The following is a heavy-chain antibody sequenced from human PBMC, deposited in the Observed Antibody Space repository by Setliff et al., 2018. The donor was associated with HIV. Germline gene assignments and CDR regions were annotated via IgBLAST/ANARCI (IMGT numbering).Heavy chain of an antibody. CDR3: ARDVVGAKKFDY. D-gene: IGHD1-26*01. J-gene: IGHJ4*02. V-gene: IGHV1-69*06. CDR1: GGTFSSYA. CDR2: IIPMFGAA. Sequence: SVKVSCKASGGTFSSYAISWVRQAPGQGLEWMGGIIPMFGAANYAQKFQGRVTLTADTSTSTAYMELRSLTSDDTAIYYCARDVVGAKKFDYWGQGTLVTVSS.